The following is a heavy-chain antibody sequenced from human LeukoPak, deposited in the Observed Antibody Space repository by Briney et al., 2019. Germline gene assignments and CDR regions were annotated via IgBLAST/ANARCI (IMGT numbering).Heavy chain of an antibody. V-gene: IGHV3-21*01. CDR1: GFTFSSYS. CDR3: ARGSRDDFWKVRYYYYMDV. CDR2: ISSSSSYI. Sequence: GGSLRLSCAASGFTFSSYSMNWVRQAPGKGLEWVSSISSSSSYIYYADSVKGRFTISRDNAKNSLYLQMNSLRAEDTAVYYCARGSRDDFWKVRYYYYMDVWGKGTTVTVSS. D-gene: IGHD3-3*01. J-gene: IGHJ6*03.